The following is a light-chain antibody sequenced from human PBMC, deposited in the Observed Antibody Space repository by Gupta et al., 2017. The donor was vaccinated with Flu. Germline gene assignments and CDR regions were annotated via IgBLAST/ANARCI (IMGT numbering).Light chain of an antibody. CDR2: DNT. CDR1: NSNIGNNF. V-gene: IGLV1-51*01. CDR3: GTGYSNLIAEV. Sequence: QSVLTQPPSVSAAPGQAVTISCSGTNSNIGNNFVSWYHQVPGTAPNLIIFDNTRRPSGIPARFSASKSGTSATLCITGLQTGDEGDYYCGTGYSNLIAEVFGGGTKLTVL. J-gene: IGLJ2*01.